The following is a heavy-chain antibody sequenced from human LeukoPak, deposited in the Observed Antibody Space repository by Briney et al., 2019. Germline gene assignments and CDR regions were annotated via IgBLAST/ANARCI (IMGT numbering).Heavy chain of an antibody. CDR3: ARDYYDSSGYKKRPNWFDP. CDR2: INPSGGST. Sequence: GASVTVSFTASGYTFTSYYMHWVRQAPGQGLEWMGIINPSGGSTSYAQKFQGRVTMTRDTSTSTVYMELSSLRSEDTAVYYCARDYYDSSGYKKRPNWFDPWGQGTLVTVSS. CDR1: GYTFTSYY. D-gene: IGHD3-22*01. J-gene: IGHJ5*02. V-gene: IGHV1-46*01.